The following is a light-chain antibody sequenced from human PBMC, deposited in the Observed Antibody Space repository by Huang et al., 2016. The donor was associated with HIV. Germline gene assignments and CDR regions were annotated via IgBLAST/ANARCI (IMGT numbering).Light chain of an antibody. J-gene: IGKJ2*01. CDR2: AAS. CDR3: QQSYSTLAT. CDR1: QSISSY. V-gene: IGKV1-39*01. Sequence: DIQMTQSPSSLSASVGDRVTITCRASQSISSYLNWYQQKPGKPPKLLIYAASSLQSGVPSRFSGSGSGTDFTLTISSLQPEDFATYYCQQSYSTLATFGQGTKLEIK.